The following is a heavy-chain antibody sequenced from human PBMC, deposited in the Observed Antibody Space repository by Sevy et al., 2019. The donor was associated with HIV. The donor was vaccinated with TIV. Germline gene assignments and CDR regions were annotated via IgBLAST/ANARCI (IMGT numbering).Heavy chain of an antibody. D-gene: IGHD4-17*01. V-gene: IGHV3-30*03. J-gene: IGHJ4*02. CDR2: STYDGSNE. CDR3: ALRPSTVVTLNY. Sequence: GGSLRLSCAASGFTFSRFGMHWVRQAPGKGLEWVAVSTYDGSNEYYADSVRGPFSISRDNSRNTLSLQMNSLTTEDTAVYYCALRPSTVVTLNYWGQGTLVTVSS. CDR1: GFTFSRFG.